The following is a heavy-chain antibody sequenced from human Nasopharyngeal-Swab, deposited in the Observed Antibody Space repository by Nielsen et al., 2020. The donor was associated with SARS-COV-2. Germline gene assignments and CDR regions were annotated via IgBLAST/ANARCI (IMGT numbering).Heavy chain of an antibody. CDR1: GYTFTSYA. D-gene: IGHD5-12*01. CDR3: ARDRDGYDCDY. CDR2: ISAYNGNT. V-gene: IGHV1-18*01. J-gene: IGHJ4*02. Sequence: ASVKVSCKASGYTFTSYAMHWVRQAPGQRLEWMGWISAYNGNTNYAQKLQGRVTMTTDTSTSTAYMELRSLRSDDTAVYYCARDRDGYDCDYWGQGTLVTVSS.